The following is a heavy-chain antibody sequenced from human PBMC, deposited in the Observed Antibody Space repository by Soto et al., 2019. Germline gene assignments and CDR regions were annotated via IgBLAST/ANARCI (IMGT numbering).Heavy chain of an antibody. CDR1: GGSISSGGYS. Sequence: QLQLQESGSGLVKPSQTLSLTCAVSGGSISSGGYSWSWIRQPPGKGLEWMGYIYHSGSTYYNPSLKSRVTISVDRSKNQFSLKLSSVTAADSAVYYCAGVRGPYCGGECYPPTPNWFDPWGQGTLVTVSS. J-gene: IGHJ5*02. V-gene: IGHV4-30-2*01. CDR2: IYHSGST. D-gene: IGHD2-21*01. CDR3: AGVRGPYCGGECYPPTPNWFDP.